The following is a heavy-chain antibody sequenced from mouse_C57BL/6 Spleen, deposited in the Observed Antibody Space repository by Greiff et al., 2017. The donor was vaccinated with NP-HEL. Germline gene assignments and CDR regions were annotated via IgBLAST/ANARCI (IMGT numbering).Heavy chain of an antibody. J-gene: IGHJ4*01. CDR2: ISSGSSTI. CDR3: VRLDWDDYAMDY. D-gene: IGHD4-1*01. Sequence: EVKLMESGGGLVKPGGSLKLSCAASGFTFSDYGMHWVRQAPEKGLEWVAYISSGSSTIYYADTVKGRFTISRDNAKNTLFLQMTSLRSEDTAMYYCVRLDWDDYAMDYWGQGTSVTVSS. CDR1: GFTFSDYG. V-gene: IGHV5-17*01.